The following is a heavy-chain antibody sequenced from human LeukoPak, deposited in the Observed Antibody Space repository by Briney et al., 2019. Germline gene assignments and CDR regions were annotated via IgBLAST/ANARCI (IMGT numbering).Heavy chain of an antibody. CDR3: ARGGVTMVRGVIYYFDY. CDR1: GGSFSGYY. D-gene: IGHD3-10*01. J-gene: IGHJ4*02. CDR2: INHSGST. V-gene: IGHV4-34*01. Sequence: SETLSLTCAVYGGSFSGYYWSWIRQPPGKGLEWIGEINHSGSTNYNRSLKSRVTISVDTSKNQFSLKLSSVTAADTAVYYCARGGVTMVRGVIYYFDYWGQGTLVTVSS.